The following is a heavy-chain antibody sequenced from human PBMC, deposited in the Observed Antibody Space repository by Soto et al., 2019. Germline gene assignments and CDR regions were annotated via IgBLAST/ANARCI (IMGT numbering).Heavy chain of an antibody. CDR2: IYPGDSDT. D-gene: IGHD3-22*01. J-gene: IGHJ6*02. V-gene: IGHV5-51*01. CDR3: ARLPPYYYDSSGYRPYYYYGMDV. CDR1: GYSFTSYW. Sequence: GESLKISCKGSGYSFTSYWIGWGRQMPGKGLEWMGIIYPGDSDTRYSPSFQGQVTISADKSISTAYLQWSSLKASDTAMYYCARLPPYYYDSSGYRPYYYYGMDVWGQGTTVTVSS.